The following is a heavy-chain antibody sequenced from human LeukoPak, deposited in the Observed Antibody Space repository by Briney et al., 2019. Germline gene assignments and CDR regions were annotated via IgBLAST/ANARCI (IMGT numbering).Heavy chain of an antibody. CDR3: ARDEGGYSSGWVDY. CDR1: GFTFSDYY. CDR2: ISGSSSYT. V-gene: IGHV3-11*05. J-gene: IGHJ4*02. D-gene: IGHD6-19*01. Sequence: GGSLRLSCAASGFTFSDYYMSWIRQAPGKGLEWVSYISGSSSYTNYADSVKGRFTISRDNAKNSLYLQMNSLRTDDTAVYYCARDEGGYSSGWVDYWGQGTLVTVSS.